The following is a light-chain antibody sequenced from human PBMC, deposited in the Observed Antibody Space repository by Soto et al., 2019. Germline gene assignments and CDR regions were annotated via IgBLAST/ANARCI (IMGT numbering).Light chain of an antibody. CDR3: QQYNNRPPYT. Sequence: EIVMTQSPATLSVSPGERVTLSCRASQTVGTSLAWYQQKPGQPPRLLIYGTSTTATGIPARFGGSGSGTEFTLTISSLQSEDFAVYYCQQYNNRPPYTFGQGTKLEIK. CDR1: QTVGTS. V-gene: IGKV3-15*01. CDR2: GTS. J-gene: IGKJ2*01.